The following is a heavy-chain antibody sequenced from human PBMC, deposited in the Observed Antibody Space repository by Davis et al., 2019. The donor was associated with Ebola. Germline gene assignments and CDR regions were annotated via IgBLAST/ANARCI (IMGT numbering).Heavy chain of an antibody. J-gene: IGHJ4*02. Sequence: GESLKISCAVSGLAFRDYWMHWVRQSPGKGLVWVSRMNGDGSTINYAGSVKGRFTISRDSAKNTLYLQMNGLRHEDTAVYYCVTGGSGWNYWGQGTLVTVSS. V-gene: IGHV3-74*01. D-gene: IGHD6-19*01. CDR1: GLAFRDYW. CDR3: VTGGSGWNY. CDR2: MNGDGSTI.